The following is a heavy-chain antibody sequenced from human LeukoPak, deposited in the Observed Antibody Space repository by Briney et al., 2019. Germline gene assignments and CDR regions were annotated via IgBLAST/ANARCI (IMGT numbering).Heavy chain of an antibody. CDR1: GYTFTSYG. CDR3: ARNIWFGESADAFDI. CDR2: ISAYNGNT. V-gene: IGHV1-18*01. D-gene: IGHD3-10*01. Sequence: VASVKVSCKASGYTFTSYGISWVRQAPGQGLEWMGWISAYNGNTNYAQKLQGRVTMTTDTSTSTAYMELRSLTSDDTAVYYCARNIWFGESADAFDIWGQGTMVTVSS. J-gene: IGHJ3*02.